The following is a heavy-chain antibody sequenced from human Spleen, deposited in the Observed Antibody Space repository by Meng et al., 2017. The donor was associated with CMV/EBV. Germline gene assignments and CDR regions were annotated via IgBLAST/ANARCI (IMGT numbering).Heavy chain of an antibody. CDR1: AFTFNTYS. V-gene: IGHV3-21*01. CDR3: ARDPDYGDYLEDYYYGMDV. CDR2: ISSSSTYI. D-gene: IGHD4-17*01. Sequence: GESLKISCAASAFTFNTYSMNWVRQAPGKGLEWVSSISSSSTYIFYADSVRGRFTISRDNAKNSRYLQMNSLRAEDTAVYYCARDPDYGDYLEDYYYGMDVWGQGTTVTVSS. J-gene: IGHJ6*02.